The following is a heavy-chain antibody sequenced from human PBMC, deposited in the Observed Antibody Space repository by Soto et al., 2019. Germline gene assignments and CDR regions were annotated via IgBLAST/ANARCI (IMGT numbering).Heavy chain of an antibody. CDR3: ARDLNDPYYYDSSGYYYFDY. J-gene: IGHJ4*02. V-gene: IGHV3-21*01. CDR2: ISSSSSYI. D-gene: IGHD3-22*01. Sequence: GKGLEWVSSISSSSSYIYYADSVKGRFTISRDNAKNSLYLQMNSLRAEDTAVYYCARDLNDPYYYDSSGYYYFDYWGQGTLVTVSS.